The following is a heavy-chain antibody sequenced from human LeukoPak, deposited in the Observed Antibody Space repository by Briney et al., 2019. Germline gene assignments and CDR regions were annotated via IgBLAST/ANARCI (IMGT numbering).Heavy chain of an antibody. CDR2: ISASGGAT. Sequence: GGSLRLSCAASGFTFSSYAMSWVRQAPGKGLEWVSGISASGGATYYADSVKGRFTVSRDNSKNTLSLQMNSLRAEDTALYFCAKKGADAYCRGGRCFDFWGQGTLVTVSS. V-gene: IGHV3-23*01. J-gene: IGHJ4*02. D-gene: IGHD2-15*01. CDR3: AKKGADAYCRGGRCFDF. CDR1: GFTFSSYA.